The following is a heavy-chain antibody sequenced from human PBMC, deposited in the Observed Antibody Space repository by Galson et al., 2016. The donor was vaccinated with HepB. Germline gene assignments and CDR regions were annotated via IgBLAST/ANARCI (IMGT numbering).Heavy chain of an antibody. V-gene: IGHV5-51*01. J-gene: IGHJ3*02. CDR2: IFPGDSDT. Sequence: QSGADVKKPGESLKISCKASGSSFTTYWIGWVRQMPGKGLEWMGIIFPGDSDTRYSPSFQGQVSISADKSISTAYLRWSSLKASDTAIYYCARGKGNFDWFGDAFHMWGQGTMVTVSS. CDR3: ARGKGNFDWFGDAFHM. CDR1: GSSFTTYW. D-gene: IGHD3-9*01.